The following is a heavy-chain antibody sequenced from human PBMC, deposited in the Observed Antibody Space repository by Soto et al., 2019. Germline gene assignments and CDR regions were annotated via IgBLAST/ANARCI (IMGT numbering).Heavy chain of an antibody. CDR3: VHRSRSGYDSFHFDY. D-gene: IGHD5-12*01. J-gene: IGHJ4*02. CDR2: IYWDDDK. CDR1: GFSLSTSRVG. Sequence: SGPTLVNPTQTLTLTCTLSGFSLSTSRVGVGWVRQPPGKALEWLALIYWDDDKRYSPSLKSRLTITKDTSKNQVVLTMTNVNPVDTATYYCVHRSRSGYDSFHFDYWGQGTLVTVSS. V-gene: IGHV2-5*02.